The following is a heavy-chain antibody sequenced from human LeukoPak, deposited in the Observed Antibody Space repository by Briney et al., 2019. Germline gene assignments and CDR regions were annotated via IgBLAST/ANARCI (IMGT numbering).Heavy chain of an antibody. J-gene: IGHJ4*02. CDR2: ISSSGSTI. CDR3: ARDSPLPYPTVDY. Sequence: TRGSLRLSCAASGFTLSSYEMNWVRQAPGKGLEWVSYISSSGSTIYYADSVKGRFTISRDNAKNSLYLQVNSLRAEDTAVYYCARDSPLPYPTVDYWGQGTLVTVSS. CDR1: GFTLSSYE. D-gene: IGHD4-17*01. V-gene: IGHV3-48*03.